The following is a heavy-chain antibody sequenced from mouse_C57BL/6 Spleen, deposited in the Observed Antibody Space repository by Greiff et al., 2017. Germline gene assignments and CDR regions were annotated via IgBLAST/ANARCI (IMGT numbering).Heavy chain of an antibody. Sequence: ESGPGLVKPSPSLSLTCSVTGYSITSGYYWNWIRQFPGNKLEWMGYISYDGSNNYNPSLKNRISITRDTSKNQFFLKLNSVTTEDTATYYCAREYSNTGAMDYWGQGTSVTVSS. CDR2: ISYDGSN. CDR3: AREYSNTGAMDY. CDR1: GYSITSGYY. J-gene: IGHJ4*01. V-gene: IGHV3-6*01. D-gene: IGHD2-5*01.